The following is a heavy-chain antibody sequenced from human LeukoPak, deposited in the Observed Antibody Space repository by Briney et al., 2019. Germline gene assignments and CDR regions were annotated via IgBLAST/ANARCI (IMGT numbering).Heavy chain of an antibody. D-gene: IGHD6-19*01. CDR2: INQDGSEK. CDR1: GFTFSSYW. V-gene: IGHV3-7*01. CDR3: ARGGSGWYY. J-gene: IGHJ4*02. Sequence: PGGSLRLSCAASGFTFSSYWMSWVRQAPGKGLEWVANINQDGSEKYHVASVKGRFTISRDNAKNSLYLQMNSLRAEDTAVYYCARGGSGWYYWGQGTLVTVSS.